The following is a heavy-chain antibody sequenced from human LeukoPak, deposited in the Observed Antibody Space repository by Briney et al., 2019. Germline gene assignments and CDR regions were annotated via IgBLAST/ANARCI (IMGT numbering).Heavy chain of an antibody. Sequence: ASVKVSCTASGYTFTSYGISWVRQAPGQGLEWMGWVSAYNGNTNYAQKLQVKVPMTTDPSKSTAYLGLRSLRSDDTAVYYCARNLHGLLWVGSGYWGQGTLVTVSS. D-gene: IGHD3-10*01. CDR3: ARNLHGLLWVGSGY. CDR1: GYTFTSYG. CDR2: VSAYNGNT. J-gene: IGHJ4*02. V-gene: IGHV1-18*01.